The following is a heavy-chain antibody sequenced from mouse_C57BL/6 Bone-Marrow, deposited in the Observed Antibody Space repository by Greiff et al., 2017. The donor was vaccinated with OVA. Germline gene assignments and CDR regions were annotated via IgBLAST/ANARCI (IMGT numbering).Heavy chain of an antibody. D-gene: IGHD1-1*01. CDR2: IEPETGGT. CDR3: TRPTTVVATDYAMDY. J-gene: IGHJ4*01. V-gene: IGHV1-15*01. Sequence: QVLLQQSGAELVRPGASVTLSCKASGYTFTDYEMHWVKQTPVHGLEWIGAIEPETGGTAYNPKFKGKAILTADKSSSTAYMELRSLTSEDSAVYYCTRPTTVVATDYAMDYWGQGTSVTVSA. CDR1: GYTFTDYE.